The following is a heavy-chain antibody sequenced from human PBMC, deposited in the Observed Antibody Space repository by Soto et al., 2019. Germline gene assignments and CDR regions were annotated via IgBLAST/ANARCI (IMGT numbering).Heavy chain of an antibody. D-gene: IGHD2-15*01. J-gene: IGHJ6*03. CDR2: INPNSGNT. CDR3: ARSPFIDDFSMDV. V-gene: IGHV1-8*01. Sequence: QVQLVQSGAEVKKPGASVMLSCKASGYSFTSYDINWVRQAAGQGLEWVGWINPNSGNTDYAQKFQGRVTMTRDTSIRTAYMDLSSLRSEDTAVYYCARSPFIDDFSMDVWGKGTTVTVSS. CDR1: GYSFTSYD.